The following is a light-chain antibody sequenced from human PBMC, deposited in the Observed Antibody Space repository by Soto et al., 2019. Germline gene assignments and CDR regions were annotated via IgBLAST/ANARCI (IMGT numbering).Light chain of an antibody. V-gene: IGLV2-8*01. Sequence: QSVLTQPPSASGFPGQSVTISCTGTSSDVGYYDYVSWYQQHPGKAPKLVIYEVTKRPSGVPDRVSASKSGNTASLTVSGLRAEDEADYYCSSYTSSSTLVFGGGTKLTVL. CDR2: EVT. J-gene: IGLJ3*02. CDR1: SSDVGYYDY. CDR3: SSYTSSSTLV.